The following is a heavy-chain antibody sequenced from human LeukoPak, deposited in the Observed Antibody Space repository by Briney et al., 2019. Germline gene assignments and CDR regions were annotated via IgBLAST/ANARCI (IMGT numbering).Heavy chain of an antibody. CDR3: AKDKARAPYYDFWSGYYPHYYYGMDV. J-gene: IGHJ6*02. D-gene: IGHD3-3*01. CDR1: GFTFDDYA. Sequence: GGSLRLSRAASGFTFDDYAMHWVRQAPGKGLEWVSGISWNSGGIGYADSVKGRFTISRDNAKNSLYLQMNSLRAEDTALYYCAKDKARAPYYDFWSGYYPHYYYGMDVWGQGTTVTVSS. CDR2: ISWNSGGI. V-gene: IGHV3-9*01.